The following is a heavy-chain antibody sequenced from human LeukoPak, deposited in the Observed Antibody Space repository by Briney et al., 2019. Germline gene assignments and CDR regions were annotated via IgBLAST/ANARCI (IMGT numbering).Heavy chain of an antibody. CDR2: FDPEDGET. Sequence: ASVKVSCKVSGYTLTELSMHWVRQAPGKGPEWMGGFDPEDGETIYAQKFQGRVTMTEDTSTDTAYMELSSLRSEDTAVYYCATERSYCSSTSCSRMYNWFDPWGQGTLVTVSS. D-gene: IGHD2-2*01. CDR3: ATERSYCSSTSCSRMYNWFDP. J-gene: IGHJ5*02. CDR1: GYTLTELS. V-gene: IGHV1-24*01.